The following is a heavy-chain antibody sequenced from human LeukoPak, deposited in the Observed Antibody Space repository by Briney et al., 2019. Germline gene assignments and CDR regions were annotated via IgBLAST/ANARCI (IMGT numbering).Heavy chain of an antibody. CDR3: ARDAFSYYYYYMDV. J-gene: IGHJ6*03. V-gene: IGHV3-7*01. CDR2: IKQDGGEK. CDR1: GFTFSSYW. Sequence: GGSLRLSCATSGFTFSSYWMNWVRQAPGKGLEWVANIKQDGGEKHYVDSVKGRFTISRDNAKNSLYLQMNSLRAEDTAVYYCARDAFSYYYYYMDVWGKGTTVTVSS.